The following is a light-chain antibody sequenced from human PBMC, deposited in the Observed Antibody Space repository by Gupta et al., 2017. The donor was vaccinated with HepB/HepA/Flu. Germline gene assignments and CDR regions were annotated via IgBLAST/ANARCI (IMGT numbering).Light chain of an antibody. J-gene: IGKJ4*01. CDR3: QQRSNWPRT. Sequence: DIVLTQSPATLSLSPGERATLSCRASQSVSSYLDWYQQKPGQAPRLLIYDASNRATGIPARFSGSGSGTDFTLTISSLEPEDFAVYYCQQRSNWPRTFGGGTKVEVK. V-gene: IGKV3-11*01. CDR2: DAS. CDR1: QSVSSY.